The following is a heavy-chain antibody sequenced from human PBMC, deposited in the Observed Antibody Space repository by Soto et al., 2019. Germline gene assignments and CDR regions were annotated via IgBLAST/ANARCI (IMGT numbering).Heavy chain of an antibody. CDR3: ARDLSGRADV. J-gene: IGHJ6*02. V-gene: IGHV3-74*01. CDR2: LNEDGSFT. Sequence: EVQLVESGGGLVRPGGSLRLSCVASEFTFSSYWMHWVHQVPGKGLVWVSRLNEDGSFTTYADSVKGRFTISRDNAKKTLYLQMNSLRAEDTAVYYCARDLSGRADVWGQGTTVTVSS. D-gene: IGHD3-10*01. CDR1: EFTFSSYW.